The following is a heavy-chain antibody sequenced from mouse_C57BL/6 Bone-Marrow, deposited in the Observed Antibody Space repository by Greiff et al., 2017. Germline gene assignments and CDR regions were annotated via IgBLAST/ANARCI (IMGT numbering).Heavy chain of an antibody. CDR2: IYPGSGST. CDR3: ARRANDYDGSFAY. D-gene: IGHD2-4*01. CDR1: GYTFTSYW. Sequence: QVQLQQPGAELVKPGASVKMSCKASGYTFTSYWITWVKQRPGQGLEWIGDIYPGSGSTNYNEKFKSKATLTVDTSSSTAYMQLSSLTSEDSAVYYCARRANDYDGSFAYWGQGTLVTVSA. V-gene: IGHV1-55*01. J-gene: IGHJ3*01.